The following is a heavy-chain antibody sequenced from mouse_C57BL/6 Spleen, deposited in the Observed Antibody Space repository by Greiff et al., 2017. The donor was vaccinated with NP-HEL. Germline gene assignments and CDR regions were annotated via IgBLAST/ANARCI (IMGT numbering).Heavy chain of an antibody. D-gene: IGHD2-4*01. V-gene: IGHV1-52*01. CDR2: IDPSDSET. J-gene: IGHJ3*01. CDR1: GYTFTSYW. Sequence: VQLQQSGAELVRPGSSVKLSCKASGYTFTSYWMHWVKQRPIQGLEWIGNIDPSDSETHYNQKFKDKATLTVDKSSSTAYMQLSSLTSEDSAVYYGASRNYDYDGFAYWGQRTLVTVSA. CDR3: ASRNYDYDGFAY.